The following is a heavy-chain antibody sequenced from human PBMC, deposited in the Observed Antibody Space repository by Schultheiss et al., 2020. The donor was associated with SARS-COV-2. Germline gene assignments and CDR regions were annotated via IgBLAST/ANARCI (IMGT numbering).Heavy chain of an antibody. V-gene: IGHV4-39*07. CDR2: MFHGGST. CDR1: GGSVSSGSYY. Sequence: SQTLSLTCTVSGGSVSSGSYYWSWIRQPPGKGLEWIGDMFHGGSTYYNPSLKGRVTISVDTSKNRFSLMLSSVTAADTAVYYCARALTASYGYVYWGQGTLVTVSS. J-gene: IGHJ4*02. D-gene: IGHD5-18*01. CDR3: ARALTASYGYVY.